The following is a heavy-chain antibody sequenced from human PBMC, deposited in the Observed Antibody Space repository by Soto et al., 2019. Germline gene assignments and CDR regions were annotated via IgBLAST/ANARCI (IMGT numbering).Heavy chain of an antibody. CDR1: GFTFSSYA. CDR3: AKDHITMVRGAMVADFYYGMDV. J-gene: IGHJ6*02. Sequence: PGGSLRLSCAASGFTFSSYAMHWVRQAPGKGLEWVAVISYDGSNKYYADSVKGRFTISRDNSKNTLYLQMNSLRAEDTAVYYCAKDHITMVRGAMVADFYYGMDVWGQGTTVTVSS. CDR2: ISYDGSNK. V-gene: IGHV3-30-3*01. D-gene: IGHD3-10*01.